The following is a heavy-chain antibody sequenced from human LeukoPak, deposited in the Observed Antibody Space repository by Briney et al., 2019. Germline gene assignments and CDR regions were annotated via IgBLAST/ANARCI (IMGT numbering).Heavy chain of an antibody. D-gene: IGHD6-6*01. J-gene: IGHJ4*02. CDR3: ARDDSSLATAARPLDG. V-gene: IGHV4-4*02. CDR1: GGSISSSNW. Sequence: SETLSLTCTVSGGSISSSNWWNWVRQPPGKGLEWIGEIYHSGNTNYNPSLKSRVTMSVDKSKNQFSLRLIFLTAADTAVYYCARDDSSLATAARPLDGWGQGTLVTVSS. CDR2: IYHSGNT.